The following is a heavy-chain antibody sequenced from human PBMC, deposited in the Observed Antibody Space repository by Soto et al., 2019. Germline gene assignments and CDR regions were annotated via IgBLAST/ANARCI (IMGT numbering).Heavy chain of an antibody. V-gene: IGHV4-31*03. D-gene: IGHD1-1*01. J-gene: IGHJ4*02. CDR2: IYHTGST. CDR1: GGSISTVGHY. Sequence: SETLSLTCTVSGGSISTVGHYWTWIRQPPGKGLEWIGSIYHTGSTYYSKSLRSRLTMSVDTSKSQFSLRLSSVTAADTAVYYCARATGTLRSRNCDYWGQGSLVTVSS. CDR3: ARATGTLRSRNCDY.